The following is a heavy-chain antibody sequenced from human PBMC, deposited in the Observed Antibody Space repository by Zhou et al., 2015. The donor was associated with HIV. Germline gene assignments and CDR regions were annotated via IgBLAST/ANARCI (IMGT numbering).Heavy chain of an antibody. D-gene: IGHD3/OR15-3a*01. CDR2: IIPFLDIT. J-gene: IGHJ4*02. V-gene: IGHV1-69*02. CDR1: GGTFSNYI. CDR3: ARGLSASTAVVTGAFDS. Sequence: QVQLVQSGAEVRKPGSSVKVSCKASGGTFSNYIINWVRQAPGEGLDWMGKIIPFLDITNYAQKFQDRVTFTADQSTGTAYMELTSLRSEDTAIYFCARGLSASTAVVTGAFDSWGQGSLVTVSS.